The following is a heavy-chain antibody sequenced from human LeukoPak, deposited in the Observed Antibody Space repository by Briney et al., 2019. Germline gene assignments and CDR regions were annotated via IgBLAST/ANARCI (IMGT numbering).Heavy chain of an antibody. CDR1: GGTFSSYA. Sequence: ASVTVSCKASGGTFSSYAISWVRQAPGQGLEWMGGIIPIFGTANYAQKFQGRVTITADESTSTAYMELSSLRSEDTAVYYCASSGIAVAGFYYWGQGTLVTVSS. CDR2: IIPIFGTA. CDR3: ASSGIAVAGFYY. V-gene: IGHV1-69*13. J-gene: IGHJ4*02. D-gene: IGHD6-19*01.